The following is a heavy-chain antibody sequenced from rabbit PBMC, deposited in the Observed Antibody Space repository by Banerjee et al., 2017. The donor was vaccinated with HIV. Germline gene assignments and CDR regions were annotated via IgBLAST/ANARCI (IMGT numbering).Heavy chain of an antibody. V-gene: IGHV1S43*01. CDR2: IYSSSGST. CDR1: GFSFSSGYD. D-gene: IGHD1-1*01. J-gene: IGHJ4*01. Sequence: QEQLVESGGGLVTLGGSLTLTCKASGFSFSSGYDMCWVRQAPGKGLEWIGCIYSSSGSTDYASWVNGRFTISLDNAQNTVFLQMTSLTAADTATYFCARGADNNWYIPYFRLWGPGTLVTVS. CDR3: ARGADNNWYIPYFRL.